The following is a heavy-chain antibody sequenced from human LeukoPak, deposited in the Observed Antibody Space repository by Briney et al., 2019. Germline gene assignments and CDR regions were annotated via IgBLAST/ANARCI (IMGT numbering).Heavy chain of an antibody. CDR3: AKDGYMVRGVMGAFDI. Sequence: GGSLRLSCAASGFTFSDEYMSWIRQAPGKGLEWVSYISHSGSSIFYADSVNGRFTISRDNAKNSLYLQMNSLRAEDTAVYYCAKDGYMVRGVMGAFDIWGQGTMVTVSS. J-gene: IGHJ3*02. D-gene: IGHD3-10*01. CDR2: ISHSGSSI. CDR1: GFTFSDEY. V-gene: IGHV3-11*01.